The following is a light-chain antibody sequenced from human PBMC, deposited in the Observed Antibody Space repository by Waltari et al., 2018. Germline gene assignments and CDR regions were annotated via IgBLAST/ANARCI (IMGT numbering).Light chain of an antibody. J-gene: IGKJ5*01. CDR3: QQYGSSPPIT. Sequence: DIVLTQSPGTLSLSPGERATLSCRASQTVSSSYLAWYQQKPGQAPRLLIYSASSRATGSPDRFSGSGSVTDFTLTISRLEPGDSALYYCQQYGSSPPITFGQGTRLEIK. CDR1: QTVSSSY. V-gene: IGKV3-20*01. CDR2: SAS.